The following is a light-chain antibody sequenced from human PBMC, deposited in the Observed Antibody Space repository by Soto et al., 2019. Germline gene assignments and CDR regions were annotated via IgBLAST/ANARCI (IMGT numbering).Light chain of an antibody. Sequence: IVLTQSPGTLSLSPGERATLSCRASQSVSSSYLAWYRQKPGQAPRLLIYGASRRATGIPDRFSGSGSGTDFTLTISRLEPADFAVYYCQHYGSSPGYTFGQGTKLHIK. CDR2: GAS. CDR1: QSVSSSY. V-gene: IGKV3-20*01. CDR3: QHYGSSPGYT. J-gene: IGKJ2*01.